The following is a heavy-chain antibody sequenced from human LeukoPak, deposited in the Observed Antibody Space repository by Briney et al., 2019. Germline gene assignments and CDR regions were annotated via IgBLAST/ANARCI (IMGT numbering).Heavy chain of an antibody. CDR2: IYSGGST. CDR3: AKSGWYGAPHYFDY. V-gene: IGHV3-53*01. J-gene: IGHJ4*02. CDR1: GFTFSSNY. Sequence: GGSLRLSCAASGFTFSSNYMSWVRQAPGKGLEWVSVIYSGGSTYYADSVKGRFTISRDNSKNTLFLQMNSLRAEDTAVYYCAKSGWYGAPHYFDYWGQGTLVTVSS. D-gene: IGHD6-13*01.